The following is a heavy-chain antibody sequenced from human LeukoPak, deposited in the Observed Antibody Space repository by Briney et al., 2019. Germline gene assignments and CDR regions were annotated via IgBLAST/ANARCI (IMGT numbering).Heavy chain of an antibody. J-gene: IGHJ4*02. CDR3: AKEFTYYDFWSGYSTVDY. CDR1: GFTFSSYA. V-gene: IGHV3-23*01. CDR2: ISGSGGST. D-gene: IGHD3-3*01. Sequence: GGSLRLSCAASGFTFSSYAMSWVRQAPGKGLEWVSAISGSGGSTYYADSVKGRFTISRDNSKNTLYLQMNSLRAEDTAVYYCAKEFTYYDFWSGYSTVDYWGQGTLVTVSS.